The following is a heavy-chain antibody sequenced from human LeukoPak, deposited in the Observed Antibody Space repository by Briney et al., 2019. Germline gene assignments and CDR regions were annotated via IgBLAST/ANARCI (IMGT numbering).Heavy chain of an antibody. Sequence: GGSLRLSCAASGFTFSSYAMHWVRQAPGKGLEWVAVISYDGSNKYYADSVKGRFTISRDNSKNTLYLQMNSLRAEDTAVYYCARARRDCSGGTCFSYYFDNWGQGTLVTVSP. J-gene: IGHJ4*02. D-gene: IGHD2-15*01. CDR3: ARARRDCSGGTCFSYYFDN. CDR2: ISYDGSNK. CDR1: GFTFSSYA. V-gene: IGHV3-30*04.